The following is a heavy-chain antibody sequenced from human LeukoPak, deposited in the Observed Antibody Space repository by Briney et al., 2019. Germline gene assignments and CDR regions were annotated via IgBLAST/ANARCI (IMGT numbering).Heavy chain of an antibody. CDR1: GFTFSNYG. V-gene: IGHV3-30*03. D-gene: IGHD6-13*01. Sequence: PGGSLRLSCAASGFTFSNYGMHCVCQAPGKGLEWVAGISEDGINKYYADSVKARFTISRDNSNNTLFLQMNNLRADDTAVYYCARDRETTASGTFDYWGQGALVTVSS. CDR3: ARDRETTASGTFDY. J-gene: IGHJ4*02. CDR2: ISEDGINK.